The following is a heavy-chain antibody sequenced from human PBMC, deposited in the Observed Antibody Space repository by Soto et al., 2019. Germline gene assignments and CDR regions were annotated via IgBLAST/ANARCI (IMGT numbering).Heavy chain of an antibody. V-gene: IGHV3-48*03. CDR2: ISGSGTT. D-gene: IGHD3-16*01. CDR3: AGGGIH. Sequence: GGSLRLSCVASGYTFNSHEMNWVRQAPGKGLEWISSISGSGTTNYAESVKGRFTISRDNAHKSLFLEMKDLRVEDTAAYYCAGGGIHWGQGTLVTVSS. J-gene: IGHJ4*02. CDR1: GYTFNSHE.